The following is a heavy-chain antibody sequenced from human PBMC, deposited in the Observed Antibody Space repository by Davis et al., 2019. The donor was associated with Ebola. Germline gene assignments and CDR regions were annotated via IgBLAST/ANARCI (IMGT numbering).Heavy chain of an antibody. V-gene: IGHV4-4*02. CDR2: IYHSGST. D-gene: IGHD3-16*01. J-gene: IGHJ4*02. CDR3: ARGSDYVWGKDDF. CDR1: GGSISSSNW. Sequence: SETLSLTCAVSGGSISSSNWWSWVRQPPGKGLEWIGEIYHSGSTNYNPSLKSRVTISADTSKNQFSLNLRSMTAADTAVYYCARGSDYVWGKDDFWGQGTPVTVSS.